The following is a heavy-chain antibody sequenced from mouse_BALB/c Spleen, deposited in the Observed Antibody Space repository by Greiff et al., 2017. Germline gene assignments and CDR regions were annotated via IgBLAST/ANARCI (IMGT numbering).Heavy chain of an antibody. CDR1: GYTFTSYW. CDR2: IYPSDSYT. D-gene: IGHD2-3*01. J-gene: IGHJ4*01. CDR3: TRGMIGGVYTMDY. V-gene: IGHV1-69*02. Sequence: VKLMESGAELMKPGASVKLSCKASGYTFTSYWINWVKQRPGQGLEWIGNIYPSDSYTNYTQKFKDKATLTVDKSTSTAYMQLSSPTSEDSAVYYCTRGMIGGVYTMDYWGQGTSVTVSS.